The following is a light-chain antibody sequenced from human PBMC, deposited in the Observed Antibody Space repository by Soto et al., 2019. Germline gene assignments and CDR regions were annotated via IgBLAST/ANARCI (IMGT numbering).Light chain of an antibody. V-gene: IGLV1-47*01. CDR3: AAWDDSLSGVV. CDR1: SSNIGSNY. J-gene: IGLJ2*01. Sequence: SVLTQPPSASGTPGQRVTISCSGSSSNIGSNYVYWYQQLPGTAPKLLIYRNNQRPSGVPDRFFGSKSGTSASLAISGLRSEDEADYYCAAWDDSLSGVVFGGGTKVTVL. CDR2: RNN.